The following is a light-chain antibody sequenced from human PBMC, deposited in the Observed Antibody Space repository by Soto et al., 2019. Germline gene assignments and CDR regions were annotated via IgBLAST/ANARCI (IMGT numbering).Light chain of an antibody. CDR1: QGIRND. V-gene: IGKV1-6*01. J-gene: IGKJ1*01. CDR3: LQDYNYPRT. CDR2: GAS. Sequence: AIQMTQSPSSLSASVGDRVIITCRASQGIRNDLAWYQQKPGKAPKLLIYGASNLQSGVPSRFSGSGSDRDFTLIISSLQPEDCATYYCLQDYNYPRTFGLGTKVEVK.